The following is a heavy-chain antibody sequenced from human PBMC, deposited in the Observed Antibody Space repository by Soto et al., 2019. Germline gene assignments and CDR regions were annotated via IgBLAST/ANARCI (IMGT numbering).Heavy chain of an antibody. D-gene: IGHD3-10*01. CDR2: INAANGDI. CDR1: GYTFTAYP. V-gene: IGHV1-3*01. CDR3: AKKDYYAAGVYHFDH. J-gene: IGHJ4*02. Sequence: QVQLVQSGAEVKKPGASVKVSCRASGYTFTAYPLHWVRQAPGQRLEWMGWINAANGDIGYSREFQGRVTITRDTSASTVYMEVSSLTSDATAVYYCAKKDYYAAGVYHFDHWGQGTLVTVSS.